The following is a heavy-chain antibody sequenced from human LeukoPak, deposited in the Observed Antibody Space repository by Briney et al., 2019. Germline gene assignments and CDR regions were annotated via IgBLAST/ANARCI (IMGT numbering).Heavy chain of an antibody. Sequence: GGSLRLSCTASGFTFSTYSMNWIRQAPGKGLEWVSYISSSSSTIYYADSVKGRFTISRDNARNSLYLQMNSLRDEDTAVYYCTRASFQRWLQLGGDWGQGTLVTVSS. J-gene: IGHJ4*02. V-gene: IGHV3-48*02. CDR3: TRASFQRWLQLGGD. CDR2: ISSSSSTI. CDR1: GFTFSTYS. D-gene: IGHD5-24*01.